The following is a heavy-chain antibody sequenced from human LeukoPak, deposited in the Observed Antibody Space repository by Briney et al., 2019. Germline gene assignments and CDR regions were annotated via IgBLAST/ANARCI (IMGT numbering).Heavy chain of an antibody. J-gene: IGHJ4*02. D-gene: IGHD2-21*02. CDR2: IKKDGSEK. V-gene: IGHV3-7*01. CDR3: ARGFQSGDSPV. Sequence: GGSLRLSCVPSGFSVSAYSLSWVRQAPGKGLEWVAKIKKDGSEKDYVGSVKGRFTISRDDAKGSLYLQLNSLRVEDTAVYYCARGFQSGDSPVWGQGTLVTVSS. CDR1: GFSVSAYS.